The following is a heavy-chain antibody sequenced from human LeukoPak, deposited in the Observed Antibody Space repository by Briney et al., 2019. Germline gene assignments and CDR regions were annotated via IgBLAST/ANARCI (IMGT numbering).Heavy chain of an antibody. V-gene: IGHV4-59*08. CDR1: GGSISSYY. CDR3: ARMRDGYNYGPFGY. J-gene: IGHJ4*02. CDR2: IYYSGST. Sequence: SETLSLTCTVSGGSISSYYWSWIRQPPGKGLEWIGYIYYSGSTNYNPSLKSRVTISVDTSKNQFSLKLSSVTAADTAVYYCARMRDGYNYGPFGYWGQGTLVTVSS. D-gene: IGHD5-24*01.